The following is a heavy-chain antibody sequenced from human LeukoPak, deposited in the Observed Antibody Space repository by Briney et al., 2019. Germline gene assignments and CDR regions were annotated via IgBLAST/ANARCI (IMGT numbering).Heavy chain of an antibody. CDR1: GGSFSGYY. Sequence: AETLSLTCAVYGGSFSGYYWSWIRQPPGKGLEWIGEINHSGSTNYNPSLKSRVTISVDTSKNQFSLKLSSVTAADTAVYYCARGPMGQDIVVVVAATSPVYFQHSGQGTLVTVSS. CDR2: INHSGST. V-gene: IGHV4-34*01. D-gene: IGHD2-15*01. J-gene: IGHJ1*01. CDR3: ARGPMGQDIVVVVAATSPVYFQH.